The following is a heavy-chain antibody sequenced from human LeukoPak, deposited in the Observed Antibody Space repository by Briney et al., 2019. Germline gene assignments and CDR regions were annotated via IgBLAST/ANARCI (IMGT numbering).Heavy chain of an antibody. J-gene: IGHJ6*02. CDR2: MSYGGQNE. D-gene: IGHD6-13*01. V-gene: IGHV3-30*03. CDR3: ARDLGGSSSWYYYGMDV. CDR1: GLTFSGYD. Sequence: GGSLRLSCAASGLTFSGYDLHWVRQAPGKGPEWVAVMSYGGQNERYADSVKGRFTVSRDNSKNTLYLQMNSLRAEDTAVYYCARDLGGSSSWYYYGMDVWGQGTTVTVSS.